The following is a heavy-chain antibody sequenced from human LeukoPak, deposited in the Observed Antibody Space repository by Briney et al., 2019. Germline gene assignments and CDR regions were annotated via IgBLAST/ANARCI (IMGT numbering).Heavy chain of an antibody. CDR1: GGTFSSYA. CDR3: ARDIRGSPATGNWFDP. V-gene: IGHV1-69*01. Sequence: SVKVSCKASGGTFSSYAISWVRQAPGQGLEWMGGIIPIFHTADYAQKFQGRVTITADESTSTVYMELSSLRSEDTAVYYCARDIRGSPATGNWFDPWGQGTLVTVSS. D-gene: IGHD3-10*01. CDR2: IIPIFHTA. J-gene: IGHJ5*02.